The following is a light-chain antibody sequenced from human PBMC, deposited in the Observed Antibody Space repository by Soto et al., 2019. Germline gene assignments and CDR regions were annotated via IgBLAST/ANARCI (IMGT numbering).Light chain of an antibody. J-gene: IGKJ5*01. Sequence: EIVLTQSPGTLSLSPGERATLSCRASQGVSSYLAWYQQKPGQAPRLLIYDASTRATGIPERFSGSGSGTDFTLTIGRLEPQDSAMYYCQQYVISVTFGQGTRLEIK. V-gene: IGKV3-20*01. CDR1: QGVSSY. CDR3: QQYVISVT. CDR2: DAS.